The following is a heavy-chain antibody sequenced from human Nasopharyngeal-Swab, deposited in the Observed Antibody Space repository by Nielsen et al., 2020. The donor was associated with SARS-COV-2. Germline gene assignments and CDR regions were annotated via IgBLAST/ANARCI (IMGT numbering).Heavy chain of an antibody. CDR2: INTNTGNP. J-gene: IGHJ6*03. CDR3: GKGGGAYYYYYYMDV. V-gene: IGHV7-4-1*02. Sequence: CVRQAPGQGLEWMGWINTNTGNPTYAQGFTGRFVFSLDTSVSTAYLQISSLKAEDTAVYYCGKGGGAYYYYYYMDVWGKGTTVTVSS. D-gene: IGHD3-10*01.